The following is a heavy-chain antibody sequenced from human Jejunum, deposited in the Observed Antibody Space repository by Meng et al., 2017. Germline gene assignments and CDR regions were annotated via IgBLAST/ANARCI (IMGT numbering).Heavy chain of an antibody. Sequence: QVHLPQTCPALVQPPPPLSLTRAISGDTVSSNSAAWNLFRQSPSRGLEWLGRTYYRSKWYSDYAVSVKSRITINTDTSKNQLSLQLNSVTPEDTAVYYCARDESRLLRSWGQGTLVTVSS. CDR2: TYYRSKWYS. V-gene: IGHV6-1*01. J-gene: IGHJ5*02. CDR3: ARDESRLLRS. D-gene: IGHD3-22*01. CDR1: GDTVSSNSAA.